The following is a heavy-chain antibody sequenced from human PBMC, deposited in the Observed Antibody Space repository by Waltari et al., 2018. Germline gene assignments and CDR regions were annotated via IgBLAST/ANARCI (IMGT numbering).Heavy chain of an antibody. V-gene: IGHV1-2*02. CDR3: ARDRGSSSAFWFEP. CDR2: TNPTRGGT. D-gene: IGHD6-6*01. J-gene: IGHJ5*02. CDR1: GYTFTAYY. Sequence: QVQLVQSGAEVKKPGASVKVSCKASGYTFTAYYMHWVRQPPVQGLEWMGVTNPTRGGTNYAKKFQGRGTRTRDTSISTASMALSRMRSDDTAVYYCARDRGSSSAFWFEPWGQGTLVTVS.